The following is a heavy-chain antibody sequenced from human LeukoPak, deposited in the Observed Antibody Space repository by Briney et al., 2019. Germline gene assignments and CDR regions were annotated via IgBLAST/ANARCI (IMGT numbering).Heavy chain of an antibody. CDR2: ISSSSSYI. V-gene: IGHV3-21*01. CDR3: ARRFDILTGYYSESPFDY. Sequence: GGSLRLSCAASGFTFSSYSMNWVRQAPGKGLEWVSSISSSSSYIYYADSVKGRFTISRDNAKNSLYLQMNSLRAEDTAVYYCARRFDILTGYYSESPFDYWGQGTLVTVSS. D-gene: IGHD3-9*01. J-gene: IGHJ4*02. CDR1: GFTFSSYS.